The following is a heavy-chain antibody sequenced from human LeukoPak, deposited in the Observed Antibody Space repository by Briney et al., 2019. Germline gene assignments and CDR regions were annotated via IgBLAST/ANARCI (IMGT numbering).Heavy chain of an antibody. J-gene: IGHJ6*02. V-gene: IGHV4-59*01. CDR1: GGAFTGYY. CDR3: AARRGYCSSTSCYGHYGMDV. CDR2: IYYSGST. D-gene: IGHD2-2*01. Sequence: PSETLSLTCGVYGGAFTGYYWSWIRQPPGKGLEWIGYIYYSGSTNYNPSLKSRVTISVDTSKNQFSLKLSSVTAADTAVYYCAARRGYCSSTSCYGHYGMDVWGQGTTVTVSS.